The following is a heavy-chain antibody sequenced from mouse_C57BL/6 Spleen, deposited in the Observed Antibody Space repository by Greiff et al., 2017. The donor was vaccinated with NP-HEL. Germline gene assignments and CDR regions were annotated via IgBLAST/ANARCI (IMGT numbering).Heavy chain of an antibody. D-gene: IGHD1-1*01. J-gene: IGHJ3*01. CDR1: GYTFTDYY. CDR2: INPNNGGT. CDR3: ARGSYGSSPWFAY. V-gene: IGHV1-26*01. Sequence: VQLQQSGPELVKPGASVKISCKASGYTFTDYYMNWVKQSHGKSLEWIGDINPNNGGTSYNQKFKGKATLTVDKSSSTAYMELRSLTSEDSAVYYCARGSYGSSPWFAYWGQGTLVTVSA.